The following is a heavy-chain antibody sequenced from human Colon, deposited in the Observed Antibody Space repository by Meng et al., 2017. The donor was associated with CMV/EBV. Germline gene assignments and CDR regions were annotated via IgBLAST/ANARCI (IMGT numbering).Heavy chain of an antibody. J-gene: IGHJ6*02. CDR3: ASDVYDSSYYFYYGLDV. D-gene: IGHD5/OR15-5a*01. Sequence: ASVKVSCKASGYTFNNYYIHWVRQAPGQGLQWMGVINPRTDYTNYPQKFQGRVTMTRDTSTTTVYMELSSLKSDDTAVYYCASDVYDSSYYFYYGLDVWGQRTPVTVSS. V-gene: IGHV1-46*02. CDR2: INPRTDYT. CDR1: GYTFNNYY.